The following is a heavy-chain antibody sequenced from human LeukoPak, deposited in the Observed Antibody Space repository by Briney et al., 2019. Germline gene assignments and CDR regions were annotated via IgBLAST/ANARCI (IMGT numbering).Heavy chain of an antibody. CDR1: GFTFSFYT. D-gene: IGHD3-16*02. CDR3: ARHRTASDY. J-gene: IGHJ4*02. Sequence: PGGPLRLSCAASGFTFSFYTMNWVRQAPGKGLEWVSSITEDSSYIYYADSVKGRFTISRDNAKNSLSLQMNSLRAEDTAVYYCARHRTASDYWGQGTLVTVSS. V-gene: IGHV3-21*01. CDR2: ITEDSSYI.